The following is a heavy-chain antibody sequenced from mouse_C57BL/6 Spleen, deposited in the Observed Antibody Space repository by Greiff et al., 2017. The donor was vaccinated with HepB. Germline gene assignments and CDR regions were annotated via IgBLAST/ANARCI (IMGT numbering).Heavy chain of an antibody. CDR1: GYTFTSYW. D-gene: IGHD3-1*01. J-gene: IGHJ4*01. V-gene: IGHV1-64*01. CDR3: GKNSSGPHYDLDD. Sequence: VQLQQPGAELVKPGASVKLSCKASGYTFTSYWMHWVKQRPGQGLEWIGMIHPNSGSTNYNEKFKSKATLTVDKSSSTAYMQLTSLTSEDSAVDYCGKNSSGPHYDLDDWGQGTSVTVSS. CDR2: IHPNSGST.